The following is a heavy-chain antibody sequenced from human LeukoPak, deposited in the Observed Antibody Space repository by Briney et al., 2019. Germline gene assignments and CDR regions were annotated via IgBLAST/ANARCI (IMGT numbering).Heavy chain of an antibody. J-gene: IGHJ3*02. V-gene: IGHV3-21*01. CDR3: AKMATISGSGAFDI. D-gene: IGHD5-24*01. Sequence: GGSLRLSCAASGFTFSSYSMNWVRQAPGKGLEWVSSISSSSSYIYYADSVKGRFTISRDNAKNSLYLQMNSLRAEDTAVYYCAKMATISGSGAFDIWGQGTMVTVSS. CDR1: GFTFSSYS. CDR2: ISSSSSYI.